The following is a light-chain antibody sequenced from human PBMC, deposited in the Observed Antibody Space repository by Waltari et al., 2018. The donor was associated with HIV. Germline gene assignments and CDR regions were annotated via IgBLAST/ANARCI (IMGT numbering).Light chain of an antibody. V-gene: IGLV4-69*01. CDR2: VKSDGSH. J-gene: IGLJ3*02. CDR1: SAHSTYA. CDR3: QTWGTGIRV. Sequence: LGASVKLTCTLNSAHSTYAIAWHQQQPGKGPRFLLKVKSDGSHIKGDGIPDRFSGSSFGAERYLTITSLRSDDEADYYCQTWGTGIRVFGGGTKLTVL.